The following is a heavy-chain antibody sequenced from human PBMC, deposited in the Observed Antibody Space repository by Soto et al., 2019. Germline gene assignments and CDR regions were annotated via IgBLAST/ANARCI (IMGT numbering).Heavy chain of an antibody. CDR2: IWYDGSNK. D-gene: IGHD3-3*01. CDR1: GFTFSSYG. J-gene: IGHJ5*02. CDR3: ARGERYYDFWSGSMPHWFDP. Sequence: GGSLRLSCAASGFTFSSYGMHWVRQAPGKGLEWVAVIWYDGSNKYYADSVKGRFTISRDNSKNTLYLQMNSLRAEDTAVYYCARGERYYDFWSGSMPHWFDPWGQGTLVTVSS. V-gene: IGHV3-33*01.